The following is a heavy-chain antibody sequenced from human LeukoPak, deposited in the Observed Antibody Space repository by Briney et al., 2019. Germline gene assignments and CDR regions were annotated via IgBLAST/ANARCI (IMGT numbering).Heavy chain of an antibody. CDR3: ARHDVGIDGITGTQLDY. CDR1: GGSISSSSYY. Sequence: PSETLSLTCTVSGGSISSSSYYWGWLRQPPGKGLEWIGSIYYSGSTYYNPSLKSRVTISVDTSKNQFSLKLSSVTAADTAVYYCARHDVGIDGITGTQLDYWGQGTLVTVSS. D-gene: IGHD1-7*01. J-gene: IGHJ4*02. CDR2: IYYSGST. V-gene: IGHV4-39*01.